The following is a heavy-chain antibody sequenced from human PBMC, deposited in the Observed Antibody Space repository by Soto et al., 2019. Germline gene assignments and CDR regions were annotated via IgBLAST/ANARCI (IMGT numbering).Heavy chain of an antibody. CDR1: GFTFSNHW. Sequence: EVQLVESGGGLVQPGGSLRLSCTASGFTFSNHWMHWVRQGPEQGLVWVSRINTDGSFRDYADSVRGRFTISRDNAMNTLILQMNSLRAEDTAVYYCVRGTSAWSGKDDWGQGTLVTVSS. V-gene: IGHV3-74*01. CDR2: INTDGSFR. D-gene: IGHD6-19*01. J-gene: IGHJ4*02. CDR3: VRGTSAWSGKDD.